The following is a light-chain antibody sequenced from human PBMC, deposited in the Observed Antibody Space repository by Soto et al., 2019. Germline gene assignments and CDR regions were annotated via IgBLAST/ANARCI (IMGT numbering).Light chain of an antibody. CDR3: QLSDSSLT. CDR1: HNINTY. J-gene: IGKJ5*01. Sequence: DIQMTQSPSSLSAYVGDRVTITCRASHNINTYLNWYQQRPGKAPRLLIYAASSVQGGVPSRFSGSGFGTDFTLTISSLQPEDFATYYCQLSDSSLTFGQGTRLEIK. CDR2: AAS. V-gene: IGKV1-39*01.